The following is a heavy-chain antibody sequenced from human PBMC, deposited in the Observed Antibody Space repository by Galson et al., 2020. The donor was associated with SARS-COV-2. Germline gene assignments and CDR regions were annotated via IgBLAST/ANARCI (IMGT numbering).Heavy chain of an antibody. Sequence: QLGESLKISCAASGFTFSSYGMHWVRQAPGKGLEWVAVIWYDGSNKYYADSVKGRFTISRDNSKNTLYLQMNSLRAEDTAVYYCARNGDSNWFDPWGQGTLVTVSS. V-gene: IGHV3-30*19. CDR3: ARNGDSNWFDP. J-gene: IGHJ5*02. CDR1: GFTFSSYG. D-gene: IGHD4-17*01. CDR2: IWYDGSNK.